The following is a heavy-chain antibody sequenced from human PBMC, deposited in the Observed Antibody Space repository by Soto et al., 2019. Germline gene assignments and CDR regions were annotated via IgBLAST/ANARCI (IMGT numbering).Heavy chain of an antibody. CDR1: GGSISSSSYY. J-gene: IGHJ4*02. D-gene: IGHD5-12*01. V-gene: IGHV4-39*02. CDR3: ARDGYNLRPFDY. CDR2: IYYSGST. Sequence: SETLSLTCTVSGGSISSSSYYWGWIRQPPGKGLEWIGSIYYSGSTYYNPSLKSRVTISVDTSKNQFSLKLSSVTAADTAVYYCARDGYNLRPFDYWGQGTLVTVSS.